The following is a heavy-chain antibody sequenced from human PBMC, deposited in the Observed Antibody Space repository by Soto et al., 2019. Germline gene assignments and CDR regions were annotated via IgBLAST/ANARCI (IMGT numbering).Heavy chain of an antibody. CDR3: ARRGSGSYYDY. CDR1: GFTFSSYA. V-gene: IGHV3-23*01. J-gene: IGHJ4*02. D-gene: IGHD1-26*01. CDR2: ISGSGDST. Sequence: EVQLLESGGGLVQPGGSLRLSCAASGFTFSSYAMRWVRQAPVKGLEWVSAISGSGDSTYDADSVKGRFTISRDNSKNPLYLQMNSLRADDTAVYYCARRGSGSYYDYWGQGTLVTVSS.